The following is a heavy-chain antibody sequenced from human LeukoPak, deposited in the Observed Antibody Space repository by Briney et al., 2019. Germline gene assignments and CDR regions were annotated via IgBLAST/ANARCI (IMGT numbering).Heavy chain of an antibody. CDR3: AREPTGDY. CDR1: GFTFSSYS. CDR2: ISSGGTFM. V-gene: IGHV3-21*01. Sequence: PGGSLRLSCAASGFTFSSYSINWVRQAPGKGLEWVPSISSGGTFMYYADSVKGRFTISRGNAKKSVFLQMNSLRAEDSAVYYCAREPTGDYWGQGMLVTVSS. J-gene: IGHJ4*02. D-gene: IGHD1-1*01.